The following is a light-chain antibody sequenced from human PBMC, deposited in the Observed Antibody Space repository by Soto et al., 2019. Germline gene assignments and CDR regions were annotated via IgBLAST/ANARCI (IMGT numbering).Light chain of an antibody. CDR2: DTS. J-gene: IGKJ2*01. CDR3: QHRNNWPHT. V-gene: IGKV3-11*01. CDR1: QRVINY. Sequence: EIVLTQSPATLSLSPGERATLSCRASQRVINYLAWYQQRPGQAPRLLIYDTSNRATGIPARFSGSGSGTDFTLTISSLEPEDFAVYYCQHRNNWPHTFGQGTKVDIK.